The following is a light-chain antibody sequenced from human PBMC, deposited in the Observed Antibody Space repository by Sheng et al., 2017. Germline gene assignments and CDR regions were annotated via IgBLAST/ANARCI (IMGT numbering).Light chain of an antibody. CDR3: QQYGSSRFT. V-gene: IGKV3-20*01. J-gene: IGKJ3*01. CDR2: AAS. CDR1: QTVSKNY. Sequence: EIVLTQSPGTLSLSPGERATLSCRASQTVSKNYLGWYQQRPGQAPRLLIYAASSRATGIPDRFSGSGSGTDFTLTISRLEPEDFAVYYCQQYGSSRFTFGPGTTVDVK.